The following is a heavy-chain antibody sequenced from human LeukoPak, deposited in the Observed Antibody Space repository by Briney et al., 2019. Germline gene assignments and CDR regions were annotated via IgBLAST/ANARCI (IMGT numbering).Heavy chain of an antibody. V-gene: IGHV6-1*01. CDR1: GDSVASNSGA. J-gene: IGHJ4*02. CDR2: TYYRSKWYN. CDR3: ARDLGTSGWYTFDY. Sequence: SRTLSLTCAISGDSVASNSGAWNWIRQSPSRGLEWLGRTYYRSKWYNDYAMPMKGRISINPDTSKNQFSLQVNSVTPEDTAIYYCARDLGTSGWYTFDYWGQGTLVTVSS. D-gene: IGHD6-19*01.